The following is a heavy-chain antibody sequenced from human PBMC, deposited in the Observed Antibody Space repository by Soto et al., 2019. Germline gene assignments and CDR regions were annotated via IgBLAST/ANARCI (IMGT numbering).Heavy chain of an antibody. D-gene: IGHD2-2*01. CDR2: INWNSVSI. CDR1: GFTFDDYA. V-gene: IGHV3-9*01. CDR3: AKQVIPSAKIYYAMAV. Sequence: PGGSLRLSCAASGFTFDDYAMHWVRQAPGKGLEWVSGINWNSVSIAYADSVKGRFSISRDNAKKSLNLQMNDLRPEDTAFYYCAKQVIPSAKIYYAMAVWGQGXTVTVSS. J-gene: IGHJ6*02.